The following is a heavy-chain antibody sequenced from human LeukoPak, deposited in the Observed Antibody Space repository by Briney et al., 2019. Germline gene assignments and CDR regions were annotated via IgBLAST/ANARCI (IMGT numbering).Heavy chain of an antibody. D-gene: IGHD2-15*01. CDR1: GGTFSSYA. V-gene: IGHV1-69*04. J-gene: IGHJ4*02. CDR2: IIPILGIA. CDR3: AIQVVVVAQGRGYFDY. Sequence: SVKVSCKASGGTFSSYAISWVRQAPGQGLEWMGRIIPILGIANYAQKFQGRVTITADKSTSAAYMELSSLRSEDTAVYYCAIQVVVVAQGRGYFDYSGQGALVTVSS.